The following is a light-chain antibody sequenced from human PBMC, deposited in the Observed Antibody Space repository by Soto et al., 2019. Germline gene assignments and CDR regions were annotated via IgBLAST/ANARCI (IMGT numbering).Light chain of an antibody. J-gene: IGKJ1*01. CDR2: GAS. Sequence: EIVMTQSPATLSVSPGERATLSCRASQSISSNLAWYQQKPGQAPRLLIYGASTRATGIPARFSGSGSGTEFTLTISSLQSEDFPVYYCQQYNNWPPWTFGQGTQVEIK. CDR1: QSISSN. V-gene: IGKV3-15*01. CDR3: QQYNNWPPWT.